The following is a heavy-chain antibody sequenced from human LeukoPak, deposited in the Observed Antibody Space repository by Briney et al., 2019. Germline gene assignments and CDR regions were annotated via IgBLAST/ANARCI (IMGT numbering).Heavy chain of an antibody. D-gene: IGHD3-22*01. CDR1: GFTFSSYS. J-gene: IGHJ3*02. CDR2: ISSNSYI. V-gene: IGHV3-21*01. Sequence: GGSLRLSCAASGFTFSSYSMNWVRQAPGKGLEWVSFISSNSYIYYADYAKCRLIISSNNSKNTLYLKMNTLRPEDTAVYYCAKKWSGDYDSSVVNDSFDIWGQGTMVTVSS. CDR3: AKKWSGDYDSSVVNDSFDI.